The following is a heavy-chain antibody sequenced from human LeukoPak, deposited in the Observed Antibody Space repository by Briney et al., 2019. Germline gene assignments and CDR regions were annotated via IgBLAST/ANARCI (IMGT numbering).Heavy chain of an antibody. D-gene: IGHD1-1*01. CDR1: GGSFSGYY. CDR2: INHSGST. CDR3: AREGGTYGMDV. V-gene: IGHV4-34*01. J-gene: IGHJ6*02. Sequence: KPSETLSLTCAVYGGSFSGYYWSWIRQPPVKGLEWIGEINHSGSTNHNPSLKSRVTISVDTSKNQFSLKLSSVTAADTAVYYCAREGGTYGMDVWGQGTTVTVSS.